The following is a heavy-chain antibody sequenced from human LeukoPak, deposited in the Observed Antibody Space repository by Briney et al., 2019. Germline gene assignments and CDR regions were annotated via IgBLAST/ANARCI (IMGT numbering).Heavy chain of an antibody. CDR1: GVSVSSNSYC. V-gene: IGHV4-61*10. Sequence: ASETLSLTCTVSGVSVSSNSYCWSWIRQPAGEGLEWIGDIYKTGTTKYNASLKSRVIISLDASKNQFSLKLSSVTATDTAVYYCARDRSLTGAYFDYWGQGTLATVSS. CDR3: ARDRSLTGAYFDY. CDR2: IYKTGTT. D-gene: IGHD3-9*01. J-gene: IGHJ4*02.